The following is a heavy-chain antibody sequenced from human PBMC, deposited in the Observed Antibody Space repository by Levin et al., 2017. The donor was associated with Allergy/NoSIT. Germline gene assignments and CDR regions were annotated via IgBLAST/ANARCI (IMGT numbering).Heavy chain of an antibody. CDR2: IDWDDDK. V-gene: IGHV2-70*04. J-gene: IGHJ4*02. D-gene: IGHD4-17*01. CDR1: GFSLSTSGMR. Sequence: SGPTLVKPTQTLTLTCTFSGFSLSTSGMRVTWIRQPPGKALEWLARIDWDDDKFYSTSLKTRLTISKDTSKNQVVLTMTNMDPVDTATYYCARIQNYGLYFDYWGQGTLVTVSS. CDR3: ARIQNYGLYFDY.